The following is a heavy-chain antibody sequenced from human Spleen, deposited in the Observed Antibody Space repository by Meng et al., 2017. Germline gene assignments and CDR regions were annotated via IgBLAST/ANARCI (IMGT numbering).Heavy chain of an antibody. CDR1: GFTFSSYA. J-gene: IGHJ4*02. CDR2: ISGSGGST. Sequence: GGSLRLSCAASGFTFSSYAMSWVRQAPGKGLEWVSAISGSGGSTYYADSVKGRFTISRDNSKNTLYLQMNSLRAEDTAVYYCAKDDGRAVAGIPDYWGQGTLVTVSS. CDR3: AKDDGRAVAGIPDY. D-gene: IGHD6-19*01. V-gene: IGHV3-23*01.